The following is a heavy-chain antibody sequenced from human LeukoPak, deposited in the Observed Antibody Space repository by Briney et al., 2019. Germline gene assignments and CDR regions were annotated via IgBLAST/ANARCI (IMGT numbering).Heavy chain of an antibody. CDR2: IYYSGST. CDR1: GGSISGSSYY. V-gene: IGHV4-39*07. CDR3: ARDRWFDP. Sequence: SETLSLTCTASGGSISGSSYYWGWIRQPPGKGLEWIGSIYYSGSTYYNPSLKSRVTISVDTSKNQFSLKLSSVTAADTAVYYCARDRWFDPWGQGTLVTVSS. J-gene: IGHJ5*02.